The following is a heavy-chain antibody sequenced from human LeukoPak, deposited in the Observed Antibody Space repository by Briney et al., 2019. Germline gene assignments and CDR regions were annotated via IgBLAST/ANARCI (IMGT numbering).Heavy chain of an antibody. V-gene: IGHV3-15*01. CDR3: TTDSPKLRYFDWLSYYFDY. CDR2: IKSKTDGGTT. Sequence: GGSLRLSCAASGLTFSNAWMSWVRQAPGKGLEWVGRIKSKTDGGTTDYAAPVKGRFTISRDDSKNTLYLQMNSLKTEDTAVYYCTTDSPKLRYFDWLSYYFDYWGQGTLVTVSS. J-gene: IGHJ4*02. CDR1: GLTFSNAW. D-gene: IGHD3-9*01.